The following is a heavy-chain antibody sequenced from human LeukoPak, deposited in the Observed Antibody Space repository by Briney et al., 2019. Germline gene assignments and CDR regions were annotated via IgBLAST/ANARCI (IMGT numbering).Heavy chain of an antibody. J-gene: IGHJ4*02. Sequence: ASVKVSCKASGYTFTGYYMHWVRQAPGQGLEWMGRINPNGGGTNYAQKFQGRVTMTRDTSIRTAYMELSRLRSEDTAVYYCARVRGATIFTSMAYFDYWGQGTLVTVSS. CDR2: INPNGGGT. CDR1: GYTFTGYY. CDR3: ARVRGATIFTSMAYFDY. D-gene: IGHD3-3*01. V-gene: IGHV1-2*06.